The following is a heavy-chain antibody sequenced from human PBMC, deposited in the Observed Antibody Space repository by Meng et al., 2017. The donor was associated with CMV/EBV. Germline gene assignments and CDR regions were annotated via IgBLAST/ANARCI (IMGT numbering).Heavy chain of an antibody. CDR2: IRYDGSNK. D-gene: IGHD5-18*01. CDR1: GFTFSSYG. V-gene: IGHV3-30*02. CDR3: AKGGIQLWAQFDY. Sequence: GESLKISCAASGFTFSSYGMHWVRQAPGKGLEWVAFIRYDGSNKYYADSVKGRFTISRDNSKNTLYLQMNSLRAEDTAVYYCAKGGIQLWAQFDYWGQGTLVTVSS. J-gene: IGHJ4*02.